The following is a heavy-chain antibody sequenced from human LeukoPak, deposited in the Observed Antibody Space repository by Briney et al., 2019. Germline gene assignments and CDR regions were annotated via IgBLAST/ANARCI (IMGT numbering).Heavy chain of an antibody. Sequence: ASVKVSCKASGYTFTSYDINWVRQATGQGLEWMGWMNPNSGNTGYAQKFQGRVTMTRDTSITTAYMELSSLRSVDTALYYCARLYYDSSGDYWGQGTLVTVSS. V-gene: IGHV1-8*01. CDR2: MNPNSGNT. CDR3: ARLYYDSSGDY. CDR1: GYTFTSYD. D-gene: IGHD3-22*01. J-gene: IGHJ4*02.